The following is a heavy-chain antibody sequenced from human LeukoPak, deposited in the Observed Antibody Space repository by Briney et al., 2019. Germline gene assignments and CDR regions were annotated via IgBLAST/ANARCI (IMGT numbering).Heavy chain of an antibody. D-gene: IGHD3/OR15-3a*01. J-gene: IGHJ4*02. CDR2: IYYSGST. CDR3: ARQTGSGLFILP. CDR1: GGSISSSSYY. Sequence: PSETLSLTCTVSGGSISSSSYYWGWIRQPPGKGLEWIGSIYYSGSTYYNPSLKSRVTISVDASKNQFSLKLSSVTAADTAVYYCARQTGSGLFILPGGQGTLVTVSS. V-gene: IGHV4-39*01.